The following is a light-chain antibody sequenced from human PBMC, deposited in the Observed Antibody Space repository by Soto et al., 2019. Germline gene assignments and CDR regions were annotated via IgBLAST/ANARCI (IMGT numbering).Light chain of an antibody. J-gene: IGLJ1*01. V-gene: IGLV1-47*01. CDR1: SSNIGSHN. CDR3: AAWDDSLSGRV. CDR2: KNN. Sequence: QSVLTQPPSASGTPGQRVSISCSGGSSNIGSHNVYWYQQLPGTAPKLLIFKNNQRPSGVPDRFSGSKSGTSASLAISGLRSEDEADYYCAAWDDSLSGRVFGIGTKVTVL.